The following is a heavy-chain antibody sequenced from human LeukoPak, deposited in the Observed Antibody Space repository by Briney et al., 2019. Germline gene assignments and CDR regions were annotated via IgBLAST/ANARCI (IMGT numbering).Heavy chain of an antibody. Sequence: PGGSLRLSCAASGFTFSSYWMHWVRQAPGKGLVWVSRINSDGSSTSYADSVKGRFTISRDNAKNTLYLQMNSLRAEDTAVYYCARDPAIAVAAYYFDYWGQGTLVTVSS. CDR2: INSDGSST. CDR3: ARDPAIAVAAYYFDY. V-gene: IGHV3-74*01. J-gene: IGHJ4*02. D-gene: IGHD6-19*01. CDR1: GFTFSSYW.